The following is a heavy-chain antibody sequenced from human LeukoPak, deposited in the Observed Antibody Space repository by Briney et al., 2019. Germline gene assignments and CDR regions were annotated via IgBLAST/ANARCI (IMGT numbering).Heavy chain of an antibody. CDR1: GDSISSGGYS. CDR2: IYYRGST. D-gene: IGHD1-26*01. V-gene: IGHV4-30-4*07. CDR3: ARGWGPAYDY. Sequence: SETLSLTCTVSGDSISSGGYSWNWIRQPPGKGLEWIGYIYYRGSTYYNPSLKSRVSMSIDTSKNQFSLRLSSVTAADTAVYYCARGWGPAYDYWGQGTLVTVSS. J-gene: IGHJ4*02.